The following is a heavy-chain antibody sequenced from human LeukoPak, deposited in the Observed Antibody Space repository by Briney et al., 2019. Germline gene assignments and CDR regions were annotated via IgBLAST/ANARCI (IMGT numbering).Heavy chain of an antibody. J-gene: IGHJ4*02. CDR1: GYTFTGYY. CDR2: INPNSGGT. CDR3: ARLGGNFPYFDY. V-gene: IGHV1-2*06. Sequence: VASVKVSCKASGYTFTGYYMQWVRQAPGQGLEWMGRINPNSGGTNYAQKFQGRVTMTMDTSISTAYMELSRLRSDDTAVYYCARLGGNFPYFDYWGQGTLVTVSS. D-gene: IGHD4-23*01.